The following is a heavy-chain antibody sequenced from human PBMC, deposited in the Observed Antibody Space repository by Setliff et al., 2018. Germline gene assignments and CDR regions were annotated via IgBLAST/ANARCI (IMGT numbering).Heavy chain of an antibody. J-gene: IGHJ4*02. D-gene: IGHD2-2*01. Sequence: GALRLSCAASGFTFSSYAMHWVRQAPGKGLEWVAVISYDGSNKYYADSVKGRFTISRDNSKNTLYLQMNSLRAEDTAVYYCARDQLLNYWGQGTLVTVSS. CDR3: ARDQLLNY. CDR1: GFTFSSYA. CDR2: ISYDGSNK. V-gene: IGHV3-30-3*01.